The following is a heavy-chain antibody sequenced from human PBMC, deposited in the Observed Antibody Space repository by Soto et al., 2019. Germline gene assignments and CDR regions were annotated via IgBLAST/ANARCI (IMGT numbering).Heavy chain of an antibody. Sequence: QVQLVESGGGVVQPGRSLRLSCAASGFTFSSYGMHWVRQAPGKGLEWVAVISYDGSNKYYADSVKGRFTISRDNSKNTLYLQMNSLRAEDTAVYYCAKDLWLYCSGGSCSYFDYWGQGTLVTVSS. V-gene: IGHV3-30*18. D-gene: IGHD2-15*01. CDR3: AKDLWLYCSGGSCSYFDY. J-gene: IGHJ4*02. CDR2: ISYDGSNK. CDR1: GFTFSSYG.